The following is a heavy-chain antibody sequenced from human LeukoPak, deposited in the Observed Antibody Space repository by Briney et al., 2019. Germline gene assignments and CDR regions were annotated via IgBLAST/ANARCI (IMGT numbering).Heavy chain of an antibody. V-gene: IGHV1-69*11. D-gene: IGHD3-10*01. CDR3: VTGGAYRDAFDI. J-gene: IGHJ3*02. Sequence: ASVKVSCKASGGTFSTYAINWVRQAPGHGLEWMGRIIPILSQVNYAQKFQGRVSITADESTSTAYMDLSSLRSEDTAVYYCVTGGAYRDAFDIWGQGTMAIVSS. CDR2: IIPILSQV. CDR1: GGTFSTYA.